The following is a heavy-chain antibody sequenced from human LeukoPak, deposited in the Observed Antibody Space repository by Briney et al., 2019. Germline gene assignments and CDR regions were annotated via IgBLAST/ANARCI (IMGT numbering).Heavy chain of an antibody. J-gene: IGHJ4*02. Sequence: PGGSLRLSCAASGFTFSSYAMSWVRQAPGKGLEWVSAISGSGGSTYYADSVKGRFTISRDNSKNTLYLQMNSLRAEDTAVYYCANTPKRPLWFGELSSTPPNLPFDYWGQGTLVTVSS. V-gene: IGHV3-23*01. D-gene: IGHD3-10*01. CDR3: ANTPKRPLWFGELSSTPPNLPFDY. CDR2: ISGSGGST. CDR1: GFTFSSYA.